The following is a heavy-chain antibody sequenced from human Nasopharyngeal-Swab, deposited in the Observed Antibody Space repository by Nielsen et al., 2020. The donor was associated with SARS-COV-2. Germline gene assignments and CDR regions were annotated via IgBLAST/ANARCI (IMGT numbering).Heavy chain of an antibody. V-gene: IGHV3-23*01. D-gene: IGHD5-18*01. CDR3: VKDEYTFGHDAFDV. J-gene: IGHJ3*01. CDR1: GFTFSDYA. CDR2: ISGSGSNS. Sequence: GESLKISCAGSGFTFSDYAMGWVRQAPGKGLEWVSSISGSGSNSSYGESVMGRFSISRDNSRNILLLQINSLRAEDTAMYYCVKDEYTFGHDAFDVWGQGTMVTVPS.